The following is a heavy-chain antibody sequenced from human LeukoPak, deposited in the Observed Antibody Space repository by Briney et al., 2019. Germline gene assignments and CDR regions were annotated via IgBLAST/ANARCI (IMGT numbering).Heavy chain of an antibody. CDR3: ARRIAGSGVDY. Sequence: GESLKIPCKGSGYNFISYCIVCVRQLPGKGLEWMGIIYPGDSDTRYSPYFQGQVTISADKPISTAYLQWRSLKASDSAMYYCARRIAGSGVDYWGQGTLVTVSS. D-gene: IGHD6-13*01. CDR2: IYPGDSDT. CDR1: GYNFISYC. V-gene: IGHV5-51*01. J-gene: IGHJ4*02.